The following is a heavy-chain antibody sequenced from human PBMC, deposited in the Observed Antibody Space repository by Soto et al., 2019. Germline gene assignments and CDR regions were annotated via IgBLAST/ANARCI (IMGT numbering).Heavy chain of an antibody. V-gene: IGHV3-23*01. D-gene: IGHD3-22*01. J-gene: IGHJ4*02. Sequence: VGSLRLSCAVSGFTFSSYAMSCVRQAPGKGLEWVSAISGSGGSTYYADSVKGRFTISRDNSKNTLYLQMNSLRAEDTAVCYCAKDIYYYDTGTFDYWGQGTLVTVSS. CDR2: ISGSGGST. CDR3: AKDIYYYDTGTFDY. CDR1: GFTFSSYA.